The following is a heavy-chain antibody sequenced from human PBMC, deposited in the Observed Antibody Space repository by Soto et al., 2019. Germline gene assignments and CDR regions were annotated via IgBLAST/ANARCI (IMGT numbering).Heavy chain of an antibody. CDR1: GFTFSSYG. CDR2: IWYDGSNK. Sequence: GGSLRLSCAASGFTFSSYGMHWVRQAPGKGLEWVAVIWYDGSNKYYADSVKGRFTISRDNSKNTLYLQMNSLRAEDTAVYYCARVLRFLEWLSHFDYWGQGTLVTVSS. D-gene: IGHD3-3*01. V-gene: IGHV3-33*01. J-gene: IGHJ4*02. CDR3: ARVLRFLEWLSHFDY.